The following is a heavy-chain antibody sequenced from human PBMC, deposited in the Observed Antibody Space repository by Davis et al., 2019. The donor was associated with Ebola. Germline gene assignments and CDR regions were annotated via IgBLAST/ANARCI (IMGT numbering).Heavy chain of an antibody. J-gene: IGHJ2*01. Sequence: MPSETLSLTCTVSGGSISSNLYFWGWIRQPPGKGLEWIGEINHTGSTDYNPSLKSRLTVSVDTSKNQFSLKLSSVAAADTAVYYCARLWGSATNWFFELWGRGTLVSVSS. CDR2: INHTGST. CDR1: GGSISSNLYF. D-gene: IGHD7-27*01. V-gene: IGHV4-39*07. CDR3: ARLWGSATNWFFEL.